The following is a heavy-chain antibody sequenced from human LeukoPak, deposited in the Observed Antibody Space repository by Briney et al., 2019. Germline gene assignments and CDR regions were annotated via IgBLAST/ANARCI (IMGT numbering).Heavy chain of an antibody. D-gene: IGHD4-17*01. J-gene: IGHJ3*02. CDR3: ARRPTVYDAFDI. CDR2: IYPGDSDT. V-gene: IGHV5-51*01. Sequence: ESLKICCKGSGYSFTSYWIGWVRQMPGKGLEWRGIIYPGDSDTRYSPSFQGQVTISADKSVSTAYLQWSSLMASDTAMYYCARRPTVYDAFDIWGQGTMVTVSS. CDR1: GYSFTSYW.